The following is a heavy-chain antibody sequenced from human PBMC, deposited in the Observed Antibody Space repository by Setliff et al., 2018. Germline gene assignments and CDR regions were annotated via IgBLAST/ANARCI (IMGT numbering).Heavy chain of an antibody. CDR1: GGPTIGYY. CDR3: ARGNSRSSVWYVVPHFDY. V-gene: IGHV4-59*08. J-gene: IGHJ4*02. Sequence: SETLSLTCAVSGGPTIGYYWTWIRQAPGKGLEWIGYIHPWGGSSESTNYNPSLKSRVTISVDTSKNQLSLRLKSVTAADTAVYYCARGNSRSSVWYVVPHFDYWGQGTLVTVSS. D-gene: IGHD6-19*01. CDR2: IHPWGGSSEST.